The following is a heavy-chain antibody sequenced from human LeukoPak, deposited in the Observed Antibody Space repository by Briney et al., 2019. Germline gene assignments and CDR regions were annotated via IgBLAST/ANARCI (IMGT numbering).Heavy chain of an antibody. CDR2: IYSGGDT. J-gene: IGHJ4*02. CDR1: GFTVSSNY. V-gene: IGHV3-53*05. CDR3: AKRIDTRGSTHYHDY. D-gene: IGHD3-22*01. Sequence: ESGGSLRLSCAASGFTVSSNYMNWVRQAPGKGLEWVSIIYSGGDTYYADSVKGRFTISRDNSKNTLYLQMNSLRAEDTALYYCAKRIDTRGSTHYHDYWGQGTLVTVSS.